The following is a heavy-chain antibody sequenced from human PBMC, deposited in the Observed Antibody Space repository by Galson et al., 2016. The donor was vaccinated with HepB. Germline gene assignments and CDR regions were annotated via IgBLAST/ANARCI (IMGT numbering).Heavy chain of an antibody. Sequence: SLRLSCAASGLTFSSYAMHWVRQAPGKGLEWVAVISDDGSKRYYADSVKGRFIVSRDNSKNRLYLQMNSLRREDTAVYFCARDHKRITIYGVVPTVSFHCDHWGQGTLVKVSS. D-gene: IGHD3-3*01. J-gene: IGHJ4*02. CDR2: ISDDGSKR. CDR1: GLTFSSYA. V-gene: IGHV3-30-3*01. CDR3: ARDHKRITIYGVVPTVSFHCDH.